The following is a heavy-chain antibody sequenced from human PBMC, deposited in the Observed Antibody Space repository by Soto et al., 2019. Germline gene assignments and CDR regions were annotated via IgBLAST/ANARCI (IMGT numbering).Heavy chain of an antibody. J-gene: IGHJ6*02. D-gene: IGHD3-3*01. Sequence: GESIKISCNGSRYSFTSYWIGWVLHVPGKGLEWMGIIYPGDSDTRYSPSFQGQVTISADKSISTAYLQWSSLKASDTAMYYCALGVDNYYYGMDVWGQGTTVTVSS. CDR1: RYSFTSYW. V-gene: IGHV5-51*01. CDR3: ALGVDNYYYGMDV. CDR2: IYPGDSDT.